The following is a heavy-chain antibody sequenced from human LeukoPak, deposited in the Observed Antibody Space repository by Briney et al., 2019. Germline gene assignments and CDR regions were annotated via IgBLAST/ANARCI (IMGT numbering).Heavy chain of an antibody. CDR2: IYYSGST. CDR3: ARRNEPSGYYYFDY. J-gene: IGHJ4*02. D-gene: IGHD6-25*01. V-gene: IGHV4-39*01. Sequence: SETLSLTCTVSGGSISSSSYYWGWIRQPPGKGLEWIGSIYYSGSTYYNPPLKSRVTISVDTSKNQFSLKLSSVTAADTAVYYCARRNEPSGYYYFDYWGQGTLVTVSS. CDR1: GGSISSSSYY.